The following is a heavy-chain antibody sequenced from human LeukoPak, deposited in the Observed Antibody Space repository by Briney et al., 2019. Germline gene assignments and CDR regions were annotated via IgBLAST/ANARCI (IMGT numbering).Heavy chain of an antibody. J-gene: IGHJ4*02. CDR1: GFTFSSYS. CDR2: ISSSSSYI. CDR3: ARDEGPLAVAGSLFDY. Sequence: GESLRLSCAASGFTFSSYSMNWVRQAPGKGLEWVSSISSSSSYIYYADSVKGRFTISRDNAKNSLYLQMNSLRAEDTAVYYCARDEGPLAVAGSLFDYWGQGTLVTVSS. D-gene: IGHD6-19*01. V-gene: IGHV3-21*01.